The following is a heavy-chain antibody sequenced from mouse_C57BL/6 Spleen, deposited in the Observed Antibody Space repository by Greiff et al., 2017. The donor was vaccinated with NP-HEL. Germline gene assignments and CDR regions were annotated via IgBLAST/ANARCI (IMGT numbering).Heavy chain of an antibody. V-gene: IGHV1-18*01. CDR1: GYTFTDYN. CDR2: INPNNGGT. Sequence: EVQLQQSGPELVKPGASVKIPCKASGYTFTDYNMDWVKQSHGKSLEWIGDINPNNGGTIYNQKFKGKATLTVDKSSSTAYMELRSLTSEDTAGYYCARPFYYYGSSYSYFDVWGTGTTVTVSS. D-gene: IGHD1-1*01. J-gene: IGHJ1*03. CDR3: ARPFYYYGSSYSYFDV.